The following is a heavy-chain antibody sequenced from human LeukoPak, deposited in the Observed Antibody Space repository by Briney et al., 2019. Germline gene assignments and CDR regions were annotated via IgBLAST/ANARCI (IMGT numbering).Heavy chain of an antibody. V-gene: IGHV4-34*01. Sequence: SETLSLTCAVYGGSFSGYYWSWIRQPPGKGLKWIGEINHSGSTNYNPSLKSRVTISVDTSKNQFSLKLSSVTAADTAVYYCARGAGAAAGSLVIDYWGQGTLVTVSS. CDR1: GGSFSGYY. CDR3: ARGAGAAAGSLVIDY. CDR2: INHSGST. J-gene: IGHJ4*02. D-gene: IGHD6-13*01.